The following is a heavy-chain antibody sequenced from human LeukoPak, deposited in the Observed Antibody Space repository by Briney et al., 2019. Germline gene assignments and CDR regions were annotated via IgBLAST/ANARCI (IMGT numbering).Heavy chain of an antibody. Sequence: SETLSLTCTVSGASINTGDYYWGWIRQPPGKGPEWIGSLYYSSNTYYNPSLKSRVTMSIDTSKNQFSLKLSSVTAADTAVYYCARESSPPFGEIDYWGQGTLVTVSS. D-gene: IGHD3-10*01. CDR1: GASINTGDYY. CDR3: ARESSPPFGEIDY. V-gene: IGHV4-39*07. CDR2: LYYSSNT. J-gene: IGHJ4*02.